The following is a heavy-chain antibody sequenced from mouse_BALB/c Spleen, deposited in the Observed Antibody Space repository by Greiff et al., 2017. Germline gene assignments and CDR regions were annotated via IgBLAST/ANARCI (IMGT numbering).Heavy chain of an antibody. Sequence: QVQLKQSGAELMKPGASVKISCKATGYTFSSYWIEWVKQRPGHGLEWIGEILPGSGSTNYNEKFKGKATFTADTSSNTAYMQLSSLTSEDSAVYYCARGKIITTYFDVWGAGTTVTVSS. CDR3: ARGKIITTYFDV. CDR2: ILPGSGST. J-gene: IGHJ1*01. V-gene: IGHV1-9*01. D-gene: IGHD1-1*01. CDR1: GYTFSSYW.